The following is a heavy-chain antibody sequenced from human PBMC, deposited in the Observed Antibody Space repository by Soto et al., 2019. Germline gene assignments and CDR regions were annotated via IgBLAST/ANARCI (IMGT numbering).Heavy chain of an antibody. CDR2: IYWDDDK. CDR3: AHAMLYCTGGSCSTWFDS. J-gene: IGHJ5*01. Sequence: QITLKESGPTLVKPTQTLTLTCTFSGFSLSTHGVGVGWVRQPAGKALEWLALIYWDDDKRYSASLNSRLTITKDTSKTQVFLTMTNMDPVDTATYYCAHAMLYCTGGSCSTWFDSWGQGTLVTVSS. CDR1: GFSLSTHGVG. D-gene: IGHD2-15*01. V-gene: IGHV2-5*02.